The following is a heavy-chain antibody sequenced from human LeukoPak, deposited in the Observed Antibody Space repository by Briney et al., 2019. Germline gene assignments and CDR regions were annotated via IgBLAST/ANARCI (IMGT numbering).Heavy chain of an antibody. Sequence: PGGALRLSCAASGFTFSSYGMHWVRQAPGKGLELGAVIGYDGSNKYYADSVKGRFTISRDNSNNTLYLQMNSLRAEDTAVYYCARTLNSSSWYASLGYWGQGTLVTVSS. CDR3: ARTLNSSSWYASLGY. J-gene: IGHJ4*02. CDR2: IGYDGSNK. D-gene: IGHD6-13*01. V-gene: IGHV3-33*01. CDR1: GFTFSSYG.